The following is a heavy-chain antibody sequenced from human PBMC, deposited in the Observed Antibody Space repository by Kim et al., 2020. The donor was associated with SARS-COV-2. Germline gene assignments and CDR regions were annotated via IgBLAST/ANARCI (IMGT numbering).Heavy chain of an antibody. V-gene: IGHV3-7*01. CDR1: WFIFSNYW. D-gene: IGHD3-16*01. J-gene: IGHJ4*02. Sequence: GGSLRLSCVASWFIFSNYWLTWARQAPGKGLEWVANMKGDGSQIYYADSVKGRFTISRDNARNSLFLQMKSLRVEDTALYYCASVGGAYVLGAFWGQGTLVTVSA. CDR2: MKGDGSQI. CDR3: ASVGGAYVLGAF.